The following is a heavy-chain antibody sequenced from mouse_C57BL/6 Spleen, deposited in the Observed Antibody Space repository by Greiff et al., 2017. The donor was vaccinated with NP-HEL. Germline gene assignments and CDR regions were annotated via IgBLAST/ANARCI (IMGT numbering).Heavy chain of an antibody. J-gene: IGHJ1*03. V-gene: IGHV1-4*01. Sequence: VQLQQSGAELARPGASVKMSCKASGYTFTSYTMHWVKQRPGQGLEWIGYINPSSGYTKYNQKFKDKATLTADKSSSTAYMQLSSLTSEDSAVYYCARSDGNYWYCDVWGTGTTVTVSS. CDR3: ARSDGNYWYCDV. CDR2: INPSSGYT. D-gene: IGHD2-1*01. CDR1: GYTFTSYT.